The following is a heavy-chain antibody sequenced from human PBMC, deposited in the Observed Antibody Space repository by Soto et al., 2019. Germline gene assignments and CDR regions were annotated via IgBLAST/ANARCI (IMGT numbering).Heavy chain of an antibody. Sequence: ASVKVSCKASGYTFTDYYIYWLRQAPGHGLEWMGWINPNSGATNYAHNFQGRVTMTRDTSIRAAYMELSRLSSDDTAVYYCAKDQGGYMVSGMDVWGQGTTVTVSS. D-gene: IGHD2-2*02. CDR2: INPNSGAT. CDR1: GYTFTDYY. V-gene: IGHV1-2*02. CDR3: AKDQGGYMVSGMDV. J-gene: IGHJ6*02.